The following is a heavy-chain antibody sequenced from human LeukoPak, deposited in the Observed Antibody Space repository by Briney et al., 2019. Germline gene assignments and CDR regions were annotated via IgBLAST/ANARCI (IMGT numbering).Heavy chain of an antibody. CDR1: GYTFTGYY. V-gene: IGHV1-2*02. D-gene: IGHD5-12*01. CDR3: ARITGYSGPAGAFDI. CDR2: INPNSGGT. Sequence: ASVKVSCKASGYTFTGYYMHWVRQAPGQGLEWMGWINPNSGGTNYAQKFQGRVTMTRDTSISTAYMELSRLRSDDTAVYYCARITGYSGPAGAFDIWGQGTMVAVSS. J-gene: IGHJ3*02.